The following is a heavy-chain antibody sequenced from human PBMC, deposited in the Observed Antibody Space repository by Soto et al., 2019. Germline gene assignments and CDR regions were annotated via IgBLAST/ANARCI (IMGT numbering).Heavy chain of an antibody. V-gene: IGHV4-39*01. Sequence: SETLSLTCSVSGDSISSSPYFWGWIRQPPGEGLEWIGSIYYTGSTYYNPSLKSRVTISGDTSKNQFSLRLSSVTAADTALYYCARSGHYVRDGLDMWGQGTMVTVSS. CDR3: ARSGHYVRDGLDM. CDR2: IYYTGST. J-gene: IGHJ3*02. CDR1: GDSISSSPYF. D-gene: IGHD4-17*01.